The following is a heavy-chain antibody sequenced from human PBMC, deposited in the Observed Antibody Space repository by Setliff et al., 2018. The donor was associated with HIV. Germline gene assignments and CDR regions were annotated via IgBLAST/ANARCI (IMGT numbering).Heavy chain of an antibody. D-gene: IGHD6-13*01. Sequence: ASVKVSCKTSGYAFTDYSIHWVRQAPGQGLEWVGRINPDSRGTNYAQTFQGRVTMTRDTSVSTAYMELSRLKSDDTAVFYCARGVTGIATTGKYYSDYWGQGTMVTVSS. CDR1: GYAFTDYS. J-gene: IGHJ4*02. CDR3: ARGVTGIATTGKYYSDY. V-gene: IGHV1-2*06. CDR2: INPDSRGT.